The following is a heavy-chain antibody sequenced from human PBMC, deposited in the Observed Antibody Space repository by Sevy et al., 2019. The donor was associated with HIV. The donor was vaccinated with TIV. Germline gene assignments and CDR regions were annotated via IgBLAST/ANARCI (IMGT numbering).Heavy chain of an antibody. CDR1: GGSFSGYY. Sequence: SETLSLTCTVYGGSFSGYYWNWIRQPPGKGLEWIGEINHSGSTNYNPSLKSRVTISVDTSKNQFYLKLSSVTAADTAVYYCARAPPIVVVPAAPSWFDPSGQGTLVTVSS. CDR3: ARAPPIVVVPAAPSWFDP. J-gene: IGHJ5*02. CDR2: INHSGST. D-gene: IGHD2-2*01. V-gene: IGHV4-34*01.